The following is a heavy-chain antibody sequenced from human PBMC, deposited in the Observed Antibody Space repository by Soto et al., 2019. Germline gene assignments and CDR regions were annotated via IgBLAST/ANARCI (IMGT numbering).Heavy chain of an antibody. CDR3: ARGDADILTGFSYYFDY. J-gene: IGHJ4*02. CDR1: GGSISSYY. Sequence: TSETLSLTWTVSGGSISSYYWSWIRQPPGKGLEWIGYIYYSGSTNYNPSLKSRVTISVDTSKNQFSLKLSSVTAADTAVYYRARGDADILTGFSYYFDYWGQGTLVTVSS. D-gene: IGHD3-9*01. CDR2: IYYSGST. V-gene: IGHV4-59*01.